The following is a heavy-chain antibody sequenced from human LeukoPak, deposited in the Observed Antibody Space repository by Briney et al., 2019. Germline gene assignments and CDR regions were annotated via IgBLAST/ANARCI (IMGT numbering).Heavy chain of an antibody. J-gene: IGHJ3*02. CDR2: ISAYNGDT. CDR1: GYTFTSYG. D-gene: IGHD1-26*01. Sequence: ASVKVSCKASGYTFTSYGISWVRQAPGQGLEWMGWISAYNGDTNYAQKVQGRVTMTTDTSTSTAYMELRSLRSEDTAVYYCARVSGSYSIGAFDIWGQGTMVTVSS. CDR3: ARVSGSYSIGAFDI. V-gene: IGHV1-18*01.